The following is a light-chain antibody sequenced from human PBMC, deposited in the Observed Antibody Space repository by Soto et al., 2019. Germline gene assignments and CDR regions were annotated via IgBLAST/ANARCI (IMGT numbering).Light chain of an antibody. CDR3: SSYTSSSTLEYV. CDR2: DVS. CDR1: SSDVGGYNY. J-gene: IGLJ1*01. V-gene: IGLV2-14*01. Sequence: QSVLTQPASVSGSPGQSITISCTGTSSDVGGYNYVSWYQQHPGKATKLMIYDVSNRPSGVSNRFSGSKSGNTASLTISGLQAEDEADYYCSSYTSSSTLEYVFGTGTKVTVL.